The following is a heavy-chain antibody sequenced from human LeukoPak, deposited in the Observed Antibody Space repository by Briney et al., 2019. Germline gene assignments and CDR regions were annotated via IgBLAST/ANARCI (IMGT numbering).Heavy chain of an antibody. CDR1: GFTFSNAW. D-gene: IGHD3-10*01. CDR2: IKSETDGGTT. Sequence: KPGGSLRHSCGASGFTFSNAWMSWVRQAPGKGLEWVGRIKSETDGGTTDYAAPVKGRFTISRDDSKNTLYLQMNSLKTEDTAVYYCTTGSPLLWFGEFYLFDYWGQGTLVTVSS. V-gene: IGHV3-15*01. CDR3: TTGSPLLWFGEFYLFDY. J-gene: IGHJ4*02.